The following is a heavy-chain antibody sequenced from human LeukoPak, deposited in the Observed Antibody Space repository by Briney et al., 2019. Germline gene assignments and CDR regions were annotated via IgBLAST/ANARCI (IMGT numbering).Heavy chain of an antibody. CDR2: ISSSSSYI. CDR1: GFTFSSYS. D-gene: IGHD3-16*02. CDR3: ARDQLRLGELSLDY. Sequence: GGSLRLSCAASGFTFSSYSMNWVRQAPGKGLEWVSSISSSSSYIYYADSVKGRFTISRDNAKNSLYLQMNSLRAEDTAVYYCARDQLRLGELSLDYWGQGTLVTVSS. J-gene: IGHJ4*02. V-gene: IGHV3-21*01.